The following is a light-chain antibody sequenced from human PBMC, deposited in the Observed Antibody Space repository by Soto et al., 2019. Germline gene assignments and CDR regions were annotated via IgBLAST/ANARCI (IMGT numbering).Light chain of an antibody. V-gene: IGLV2-23*01. J-gene: IGLJ1*01. CDR2: EDN. CDR1: SNDVGFYTL. CDR3: CSYAGSVTLFV. Sequence: QSVLIQPVSVSGSPGQSISISCTGTSNDVGFYTLVSWYQHHPGKAPQLIIYEDNKRPSGVSHRFSGSKSGNTASLTISGLQAEDEADYFCCSYAGSVTLFVFGTGTKLTVL.